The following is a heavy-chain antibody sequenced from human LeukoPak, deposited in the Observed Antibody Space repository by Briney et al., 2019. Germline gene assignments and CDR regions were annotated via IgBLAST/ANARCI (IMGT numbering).Heavy chain of an antibody. Sequence: PGGSLRLSCAASGFTFSKYGMHWVRQAPGKGLEWVTFIRYDGSDKYYTDSVKGRFTISRDNSKNMLYLQMNSLRAEDTAVYYCANARLRHRDYFDYWGQGTLVTVSS. V-gene: IGHV3-30*02. CDR1: GFTFSKYG. CDR3: ANARLRHRDYFDY. CDR2: IRYDGSDK. J-gene: IGHJ4*02.